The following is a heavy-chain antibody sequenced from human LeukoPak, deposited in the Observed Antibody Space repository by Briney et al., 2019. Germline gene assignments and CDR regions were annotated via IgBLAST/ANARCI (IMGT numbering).Heavy chain of an antibody. CDR1: GFTLSSNY. J-gene: IGHJ4*02. CDR3: GRDPTVGTGGGYFDY. D-gene: IGHD4-23*01. CDR2: IYSGGST. V-gene: IGHV3-66*02. Sequence: GGSLRLACAASGFTLSSNYMSWVRQAPGRGLEWVSVIYSGGSTYYADSVKGRFTISRDNSKNTLYLQMNSLRAEDTAVYYGGRDPTVGTGGGYFDYWGQGTLVTVSS.